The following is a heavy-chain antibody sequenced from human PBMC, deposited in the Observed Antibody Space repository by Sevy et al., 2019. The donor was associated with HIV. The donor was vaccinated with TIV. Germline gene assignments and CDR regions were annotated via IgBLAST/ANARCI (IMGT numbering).Heavy chain of an antibody. CDR3: ARVDTAMANPFFDY. D-gene: IGHD5-18*01. CDR2: ISYDGSNQ. V-gene: IGHV3-30-3*01. Sequence: GGSLRLSCAASGFTFSSYAMHWVRQAPGKGLEWVAVISYDGSNQYYADSVKGRFTISRDNSKNTLYLQMNSLRAEDTAVYYCARVDTAMANPFFDYWGQGTLVSVSS. J-gene: IGHJ4*02. CDR1: GFTFSSYA.